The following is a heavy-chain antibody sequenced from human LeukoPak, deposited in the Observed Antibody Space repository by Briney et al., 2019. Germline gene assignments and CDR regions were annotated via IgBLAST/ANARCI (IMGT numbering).Heavy chain of an antibody. CDR3: ARGVTPFDY. V-gene: IGHV4-34*01. Sequence: SETLSLTCAVYGGSFSGYYWSWIRQPPGKGLEWIGEINHSGSTYYNPSLKSRVTISVDTSKNQFSLKLSSVTAADTAVYYCARGVTPFDYWGQGTLATVSS. CDR2: INHSGST. J-gene: IGHJ4*02. D-gene: IGHD2-21*02. CDR1: GGSFSGYY.